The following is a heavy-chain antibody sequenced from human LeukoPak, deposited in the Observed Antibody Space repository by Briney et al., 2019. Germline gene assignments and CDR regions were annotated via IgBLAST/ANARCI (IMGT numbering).Heavy chain of an antibody. D-gene: IGHD2-2*01. CDR1: GGSISSYY. Sequence: SSETLSLTCTVSGGSISSYYWSWIRQPPGKGLEWIGYIYYSGSTNYNPSLKSRVTISVDTSKNQFSLKLSSVTAADTAVYYCVRIVVVPADEVNWGQGTLVTVSS. CDR2: IYYSGST. J-gene: IGHJ4*02. V-gene: IGHV4-59*08. CDR3: VRIVVVPADEVN.